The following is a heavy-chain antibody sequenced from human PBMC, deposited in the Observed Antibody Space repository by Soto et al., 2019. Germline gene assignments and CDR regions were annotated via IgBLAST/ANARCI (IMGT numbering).Heavy chain of an antibody. CDR3: ARSIVVVTALDY. D-gene: IGHD2-21*02. CDR1: GYSFTSYV. J-gene: IGHJ4*02. V-gene: IGHV1-3*01. CDR2: INAGNGNT. Sequence: ASVKGSCKAAGYSFTSYVMHWVSKSPGQRLEWMGWINAGNGNTKYSQKFQGRVTITRDTSASTAYMELSSLRSEDTAVYYCARSIVVVTALDYWGQGTLVTVSS.